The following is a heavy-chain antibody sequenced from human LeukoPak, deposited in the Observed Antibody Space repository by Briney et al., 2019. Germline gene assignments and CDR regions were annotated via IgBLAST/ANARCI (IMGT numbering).Heavy chain of an antibody. V-gene: IGHV4-61*02. CDR3: ARHVVRGLDI. CDR1: GGSISRGLYY. J-gene: IGHJ3*02. CDR2: KYTTGAT. D-gene: IGHD3-10*01. Sequence: SETLSLTCTVSGGSISRGLYYWTWIRQPAGKGLEWIGRKYTTGATNYNPSLKSRVTISIDTSKNQFSLKLSSVTAADTAVYYCARHVVRGLDIWGQGTMVTVSS.